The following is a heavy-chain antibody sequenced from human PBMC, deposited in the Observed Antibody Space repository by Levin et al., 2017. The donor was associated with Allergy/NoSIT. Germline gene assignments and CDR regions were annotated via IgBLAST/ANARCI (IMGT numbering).Heavy chain of an antibody. CDR1: GFTFGDYA. CDR2: IRSKAYGGTT. Sequence: GGSLRLSCTASGFTFGDYAMSWFRQAPGKGLEWVGFIRSKAYGGTTEYAASVKGRFIISRDDSKSIAYQQMNSLKTEDTAVYYCTRRGKSSWFDPWGQGTLVTVSS. D-gene: IGHD6-6*01. J-gene: IGHJ5*02. CDR3: TRRGKSSWFDP. V-gene: IGHV3-49*03.